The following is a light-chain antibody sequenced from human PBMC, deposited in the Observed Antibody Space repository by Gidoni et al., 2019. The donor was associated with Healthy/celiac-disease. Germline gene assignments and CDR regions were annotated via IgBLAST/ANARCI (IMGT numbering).Light chain of an antibody. V-gene: IGKV3-20*01. CDR3: QQYDSSPLT. CDR2: GAS. CDR1: QSVSSSY. Sequence: EIVLTQSPGTLSLSPGVRVTLSCRASQSVSSSYLAWFQQKPGQAPRLLIYGASSRATGIPDRFSGSGSGTDFTLTISRLEPEDFAVYYCQQYDSSPLTFGGGTKVEIK. J-gene: IGKJ4*01.